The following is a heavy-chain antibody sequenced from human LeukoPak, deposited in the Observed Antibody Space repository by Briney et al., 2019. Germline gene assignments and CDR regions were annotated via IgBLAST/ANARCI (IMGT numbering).Heavy chain of an antibody. CDR2: ISAYNGNT. Sequence: GASVKVSCNASGYTFTSYGISRVRQAPGQGLEWMGWISAYNGNTNYAQKLQGRVTMTTDTSTSTAYMELRSLRSDDTAVYYCARVGAYCTNGVCYTSYMDVWGKGTTVTVSS. V-gene: IGHV1-18*01. CDR1: GYTFTSYG. CDR3: ARVGAYCTNGVCYTSYMDV. D-gene: IGHD2-8*01. J-gene: IGHJ6*03.